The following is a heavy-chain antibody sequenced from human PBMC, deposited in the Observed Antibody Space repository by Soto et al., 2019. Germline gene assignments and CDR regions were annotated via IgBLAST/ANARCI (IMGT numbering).Heavy chain of an antibody. D-gene: IGHD6-13*01. Sequence: QVQLQESGPGLVKPSETLSLTCTVSGGSISSYYWSWIRQPPGKGLEWVGYIYYSGSTNYNPSLKSRVTISVHPDKNQFPQKLRCVAPAGTALYYWGGWEYRSSWYIYYYYGMDVWGQGTTVTVSS. J-gene: IGHJ6*02. CDR2: IYYSGST. CDR1: GGSISSYY. CDR3: GGWEYRSSWYIYYYYGMDV. V-gene: IGHV4-59*08.